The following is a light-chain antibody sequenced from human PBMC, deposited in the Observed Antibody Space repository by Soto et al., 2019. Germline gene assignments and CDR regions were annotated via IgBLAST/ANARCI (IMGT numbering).Light chain of an antibody. Sequence: EIVLTQSPATLSLSPGERATLSCRASQGVSSYLAWYQQKPGQAPRLLIYDASNRATGIPARFSGSGSGTDFTLTISSLEPEDFAVYYCQQRSNWPPGWTFGQGTKLEIK. J-gene: IGKJ2*01. CDR2: DAS. CDR3: QQRSNWPPGWT. CDR1: QGVSSY. V-gene: IGKV3-11*01.